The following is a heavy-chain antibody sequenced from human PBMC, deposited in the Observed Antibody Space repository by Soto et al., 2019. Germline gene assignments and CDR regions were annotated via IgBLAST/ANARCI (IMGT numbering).Heavy chain of an antibody. D-gene: IGHD4-4*01. Sequence: QVQLQESGPGLVKPSETLSLTCNVSGDSMSKYYWSWIRQPAGKGLEWIGRIYTSGSTNYNPSLKSRVTMSIDTSNNHFSLKLSSVTAADTAIYYCAGGRDDYNGWYFDLWGRGTLVTVSS. CDR3: AGGRDDYNGWYFDL. CDR1: GDSMSKYY. J-gene: IGHJ2*01. V-gene: IGHV4-4*07. CDR2: IYTSGST.